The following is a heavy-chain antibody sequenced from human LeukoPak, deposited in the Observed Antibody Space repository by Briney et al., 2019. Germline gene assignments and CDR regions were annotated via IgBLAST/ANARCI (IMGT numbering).Heavy chain of an antibody. CDR2: IYYSGST. CDR1: GGSLSSSSYY. J-gene: IGHJ4*02. Sequence: SQTLSLTCTVSGGSLSSSSYYWGWIRQPPGKGLEWIGSIYYSGSTYYNPSLKSRVTISVDTSKNQFSLKLSSVTAADTAVYYCARDEGVSPPGKWGQGTLVTVSS. V-gene: IGHV4-39*07. CDR3: ARDEGVSPPGK. D-gene: IGHD1-26*01.